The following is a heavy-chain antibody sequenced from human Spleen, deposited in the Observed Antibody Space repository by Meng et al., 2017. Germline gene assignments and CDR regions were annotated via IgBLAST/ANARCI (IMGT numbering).Heavy chain of an antibody. CDR1: GGSFSDYY. J-gene: IGHJ4*02. CDR3: ARGPTTMAHDFDY. V-gene: IGHV4-34*01. D-gene: IGHD4-11*01. Sequence: QVQSQHGGPGLLKPSGTLSLTCVVSGGSFSDYYWSWIRQPPGKGLEWIGEINHSGSTNYNPSLESRATISVDTSQNNLSLKLSSVTAADSAVYYCARGPTTMAHDFDYWGQGTLVTVSS. CDR2: INHSGST.